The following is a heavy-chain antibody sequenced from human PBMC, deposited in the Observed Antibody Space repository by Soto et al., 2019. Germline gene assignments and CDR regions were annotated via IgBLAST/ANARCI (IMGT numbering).Heavy chain of an antibody. D-gene: IGHD6-19*01. CDR2: INPNSGGT. CDR1: GYTFTGYY. J-gene: IGHJ6*02. Sequence: VASVKVSCKASGYTFTGYYMHWLRQSPGQGLEWMGWINPNSGGTNYAQKFQGWVTMTRDTSISTAYMELSRLRSDDTAVYYCARTRLAVAGLGGESYGMDVWGQGTTVTVSS. CDR3: ARTRLAVAGLGGESYGMDV. V-gene: IGHV1-2*04.